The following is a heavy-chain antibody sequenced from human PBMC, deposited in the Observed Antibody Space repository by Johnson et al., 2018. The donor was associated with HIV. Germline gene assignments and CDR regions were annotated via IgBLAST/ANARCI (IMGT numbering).Heavy chain of an antibody. CDR3: ARGGGDKSPWRAFDV. D-gene: IGHD2-21*02. CDR1: GFTVSSNY. Sequence: VQLVESGGGVVQPGGSLRLSCAASGFTVSSNYMSWVRQAPGKGLEWVSVIYSGGSTYYADSVKGRFTISRDNSKNTLCLQMGSLRAEDAALYYCARGGGDKSPWRAFDVWGRGTMVTVSS. V-gene: IGHV3-66*01. CDR2: IYSGGST. J-gene: IGHJ3*01.